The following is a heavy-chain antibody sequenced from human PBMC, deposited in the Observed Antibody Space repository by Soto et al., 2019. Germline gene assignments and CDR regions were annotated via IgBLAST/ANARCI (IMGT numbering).Heavy chain of an antibody. CDR1: GFTFSSYE. D-gene: IGHD6-19*01. J-gene: IGHJ4*02. CDR2: ITSSGTNI. Sequence: WGSRRLSCAASGFTFSSYEMNWVRQAPGRGLEWLTHITSSGTNIFYGDSVKGRFTISRDNARNSLSLQMHSLRAEDTAVYYCARGYTGGWSRGGYFDYWGQGALVTVSS. CDR3: ARGYTGGWSRGGYFDY. V-gene: IGHV3-48*03.